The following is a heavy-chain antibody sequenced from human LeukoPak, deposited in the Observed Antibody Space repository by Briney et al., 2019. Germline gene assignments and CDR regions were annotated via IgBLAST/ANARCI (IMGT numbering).Heavy chain of an antibody. CDR1: GGSISSYY. CDR3: ARESHCTNGVCYPFDY. V-gene: IGHV4-39*07. J-gene: IGHJ4*02. CDR2: IYYSGST. Sequence: SETLSLTCAVSGGSISSYYWGWIRQPPGKGLEWIGSIYYSGSTYYNPSLKSRVTISVDTSKNQFSLKLSSVTAADTAVYYCARESHCTNGVCYPFDYWGQGTLVTVSS. D-gene: IGHD2-8*01.